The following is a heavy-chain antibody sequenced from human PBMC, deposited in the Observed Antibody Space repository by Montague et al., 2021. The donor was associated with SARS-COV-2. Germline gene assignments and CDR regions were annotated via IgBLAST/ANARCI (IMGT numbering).Heavy chain of an antibody. Sequence: SETLSLTCTVSGGSISSGSYYWSWIRQPAGKGLKWIGEINHTGSTKYNPSLKSRVTISVDTSKNQFSLKLSSVSAADTAVYYCARADYGGNRYWYFDLWGRGTLVTVSS. D-gene: IGHD4-23*01. CDR1: GGSISSGSYY. CDR3: ARADYGGNRYWYFDL. J-gene: IGHJ2*01. V-gene: IGHV4-61*10. CDR2: INHTGST.